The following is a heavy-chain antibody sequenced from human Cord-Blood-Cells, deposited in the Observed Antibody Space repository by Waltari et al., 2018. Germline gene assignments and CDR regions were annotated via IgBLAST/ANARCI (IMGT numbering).Heavy chain of an antibody. CDR1: GYTFTSYY. Sequence: QVQLVQSGAEVKKPGASVKVSCKASGYTFTSYYMHWVRQAPGQGLEWMGVIIPSGGSTSYAQKFEGRVTMTRDTSTSTVYMELSSLRSDDTAVYYCARAELGIYAFDIWGQGTMVTVSS. D-gene: IGHD1-7*01. V-gene: IGHV1-46*01. CDR2: IIPSGGST. J-gene: IGHJ3*02. CDR3: ARAELGIYAFDI.